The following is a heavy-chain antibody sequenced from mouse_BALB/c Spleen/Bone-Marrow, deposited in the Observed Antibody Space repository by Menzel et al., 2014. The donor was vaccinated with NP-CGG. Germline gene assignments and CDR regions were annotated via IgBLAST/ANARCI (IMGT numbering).Heavy chain of an antibody. Sequence: VQLQQSGAELVRPGAAVNLSCKASGYTFTSYWMNWVKQRPEQGLEWIGRIDPYDSETHYNQKFKDKAILTVDKSPSTAYMQLSSLTSEDSAVYYCARWDHFHWYFDVWGAGTTVTVSS. CDR1: GYTFTSYW. CDR3: ARWDHFHWYFDV. CDR2: IDPYDSET. J-gene: IGHJ1*01. D-gene: IGHD1-2*01. V-gene: IGHV1-74*01.